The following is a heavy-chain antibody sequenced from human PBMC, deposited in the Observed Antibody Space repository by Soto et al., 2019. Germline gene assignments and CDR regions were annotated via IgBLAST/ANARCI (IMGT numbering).Heavy chain of an antibody. D-gene: IGHD4-17*01. CDR3: ARWAYGVPASNWFDP. CDR1: GGSISSYY. Sequence: PSETLSLTCTVSGGSISSYYWSWIRQPPGKGLEWVGYIYYSGSTNYNPSLKSRVTISVDTSKNQFSLKLSSVTAADTAGYYCARWAYGVPASNWFDPWGQGTLVTVSS. CDR2: IYYSGST. J-gene: IGHJ5*02. V-gene: IGHV4-59*01.